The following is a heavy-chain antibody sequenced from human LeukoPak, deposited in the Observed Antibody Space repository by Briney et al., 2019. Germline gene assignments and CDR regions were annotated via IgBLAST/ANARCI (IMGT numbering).Heavy chain of an antibody. CDR3: ARGQHALYYYNGLDV. J-gene: IGHJ6*02. CDR1: GDSISSSNYY. Sequence: SETLSLTCTVSGDSISSSNYYWGWIRQPPGKGLEWIGSISYRGNTYYSSSLKSRVTISVDMSKNQFSLRLSSMTAADRAVYYCARGQHALYYYNGLDVWGQGTTVTVSS. V-gene: IGHV4-39*01. CDR2: ISYRGNT.